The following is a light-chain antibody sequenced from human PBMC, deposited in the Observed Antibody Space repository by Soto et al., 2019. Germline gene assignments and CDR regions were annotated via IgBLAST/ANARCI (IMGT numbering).Light chain of an antibody. CDR1: QNVCSRS. V-gene: IGKV3D-7*01. CDR2: GAS. J-gene: IGKJ1*01. CDR3: QQDYYLLPP. Sequence: PGERVTLSCRASQNVCSRSLTWYQHRPGQAPSLLTCGASTRATSIPARFSGSGSGTDFTLTISSLLPEDFAVYCFQQDYYLLPPFGQGSRSKSN.